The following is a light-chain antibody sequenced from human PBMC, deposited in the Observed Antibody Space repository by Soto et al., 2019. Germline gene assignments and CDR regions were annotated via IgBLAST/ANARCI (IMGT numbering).Light chain of an antibody. CDR3: QKYNSAPQT. J-gene: IGKJ1*01. CDR2: AAS. Sequence: DIQMTQSPSSLSTSVGDRVTITCRASQAISIYLAWYQQKPGKVPKLLLYAASTLQSGVPSRFSGSGSGTEFTLTISSLQPEDIANYYGQKYNSAPQTFGQGTKVAIK. CDR1: QAISIY. V-gene: IGKV1-27*01.